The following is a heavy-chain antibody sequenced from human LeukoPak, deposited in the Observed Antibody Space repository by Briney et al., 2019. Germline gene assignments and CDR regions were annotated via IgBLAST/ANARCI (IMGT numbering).Heavy chain of an antibody. CDR1: GGTFSSYA. Sequence: GASVKVSCKASGGTFSSYAISWVRQAPGQGLEWMGGIIPIFGTANYAQKFQGRVTITADESTSTAYMELSSLRSEDTAVYYCARERHVCRSTSCYEDYFDYWGQGTLVTVSS. CDR2: IIPIFGTA. D-gene: IGHD2-2*01. CDR3: ARERHVCRSTSCYEDYFDY. J-gene: IGHJ4*02. V-gene: IGHV1-69*13.